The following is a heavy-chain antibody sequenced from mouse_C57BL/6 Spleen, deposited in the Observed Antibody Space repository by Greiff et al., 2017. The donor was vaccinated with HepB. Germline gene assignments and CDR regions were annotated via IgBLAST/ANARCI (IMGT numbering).Heavy chain of an antibody. Sequence: VQLQQSGAELVRPGASVQLSCTASGFNIKDDYMHWVKQRPEQGLEWIGWIDPENGDTEYASKFQGKATITADTSSNTAYLQLSSLTSEDTAVYYCTSDGYPGAMDYWGQGTSVTVSS. CDR2: IDPENGDT. CDR1: GFNIKDDY. CDR3: TSDGYPGAMDY. V-gene: IGHV14-4*01. J-gene: IGHJ4*01. D-gene: IGHD2-3*01.